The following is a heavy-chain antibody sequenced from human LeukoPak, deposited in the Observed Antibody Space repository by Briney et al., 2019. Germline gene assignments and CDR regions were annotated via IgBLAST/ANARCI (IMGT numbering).Heavy chain of an antibody. Sequence: GASVKVSCKASGYTFTGSYMHLVRQAPGQGFEWIGWISPASGATKYAQNFQGRVTLTTDTSITTAYMELSSLTSDDTASYYCLNEHGGWGQGTPVTVSS. J-gene: IGHJ4*02. CDR2: ISPASGAT. CDR1: GYTFTGSY. CDR3: LNEHGG. V-gene: IGHV1-2*02. D-gene: IGHD1-1*01.